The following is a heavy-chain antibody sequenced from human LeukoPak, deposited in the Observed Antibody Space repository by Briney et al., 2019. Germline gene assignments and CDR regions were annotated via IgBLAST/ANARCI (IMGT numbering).Heavy chain of an antibody. CDR3: ARAGDGYNDRDAFDI. Sequence: SVKVSCKAAGGTFSSYASSWVRQAPGQGLEWMGGIIHIFGTANYAQNFQGRVTITTDESTSTAYMEMSSLRSEDTAVYYCARAGDGYNDRDAFDIWGQGTMVTVSS. J-gene: IGHJ3*02. V-gene: IGHV1-69*05. CDR2: IIHIFGTA. CDR1: GGTFSSYA. D-gene: IGHD5-24*01.